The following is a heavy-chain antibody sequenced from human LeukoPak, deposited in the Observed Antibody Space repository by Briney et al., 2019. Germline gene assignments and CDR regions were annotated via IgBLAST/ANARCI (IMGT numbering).Heavy chain of an antibody. D-gene: IGHD4-11*01. J-gene: IGHJ5*02. V-gene: IGHV1-18*01. CDR2: ISAYNGNT. CDR1: GYTFTSYG. Sequence: ASVKVSCKASGYTFTSYGISLVRHAPGQGLEWMGWISAYNGNTNYAQKLQGRVTMTTDTATSTAYMELRSLRSDDTAVYYCARDYGRDSNYWFDPWGQGTLVTVSS. CDR3: ARDYGRDSNYWFDP.